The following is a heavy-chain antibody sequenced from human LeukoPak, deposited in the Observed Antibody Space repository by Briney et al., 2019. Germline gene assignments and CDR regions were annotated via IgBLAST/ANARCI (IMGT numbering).Heavy chain of an antibody. V-gene: IGHV1-69*06. CDR1: GGTFSSYA. CDR2: IIPIFGTA. J-gene: IGHJ6*02. Sequence: SVKVSCKASGGTFSSYAISWVRQAPGQGLEWMGGIIPIFGTANYAQKFQGRVTITADKSTSTAYMELSSLRSEDTAVYYCARVAGYGGNGYYGMDVWGQGTTVTVSS. D-gene: IGHD4-23*01. CDR3: ARVAGYGGNGYYGMDV.